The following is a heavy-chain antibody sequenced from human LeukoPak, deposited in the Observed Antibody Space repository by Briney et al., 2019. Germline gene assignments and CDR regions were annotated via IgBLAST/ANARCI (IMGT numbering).Heavy chain of an antibody. V-gene: IGHV3-23*01. CDR3: AKGSIFGVVIYFYFDY. J-gene: IGHJ4*02. CDR2: ISGSGGST. Sequence: GGSLRLPCAASGFTFSSYAMSWVRQAPGKGLEWVSAISGSGGSTYYADSVKGRFTISRDNSKNTLYLQMNSLRAEDTAVYYCAKGSIFGVVIYFYFDYWGQGTLVTVSS. CDR1: GFTFSSYA. D-gene: IGHD3-3*02.